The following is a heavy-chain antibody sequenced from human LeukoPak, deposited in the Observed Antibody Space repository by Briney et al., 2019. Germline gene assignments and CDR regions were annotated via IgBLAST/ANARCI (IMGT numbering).Heavy chain of an antibody. D-gene: IGHD2-15*01. CDR3: ARGGGYCSGGSCYTYYFDY. Sequence: SETLSLTCTVSGGSISSYYWSWIRQPAGKGLEWIGRIYTSGSTNYNPSLKSRVTMSVDTSKNQFSLKLSSVTAADTAVYYCARGGGYCSGGSCYTYYFDYWGQGTLVTVSS. CDR1: GGSISSYY. CDR2: IYTSGST. J-gene: IGHJ4*02. V-gene: IGHV4-4*07.